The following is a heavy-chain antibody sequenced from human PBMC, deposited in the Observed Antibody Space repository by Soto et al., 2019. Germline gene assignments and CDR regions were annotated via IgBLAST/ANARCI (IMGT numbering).Heavy chain of an antibody. J-gene: IGHJ4*02. CDR1: GFTFSSYG. CDR2: ISHDGIDK. V-gene: IGHV3-30*18. CDR3: AKASSDSGGYRFDY. Sequence: QVQLVESGGGVVQPGRSLTLSCAASGFTFSSYGMDWVRQAPGEGLEWVSLISHDGIDKYYADSVKGRFTISRDNSNNTLYLQMNGLRVEDKAVYYCAKASSDSGGYRFDYWGQGTLVTVSS. D-gene: IGHD3-22*01.